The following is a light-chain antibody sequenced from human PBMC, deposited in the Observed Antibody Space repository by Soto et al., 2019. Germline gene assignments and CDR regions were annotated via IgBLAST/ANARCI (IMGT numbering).Light chain of an antibody. CDR3: QHYNTYSYA. Sequence: DIQMTQSPSTLSASVGDRVTLTCRASQSINNWLAWYQQMPGKAPKLLIFQASILESGVPSRFSGSGSGTEFTLTINSLQPDDFSTYFCQHYNTYSYAFGQGTKLEIK. J-gene: IGKJ2*01. CDR2: QAS. V-gene: IGKV1-5*03. CDR1: QSINNW.